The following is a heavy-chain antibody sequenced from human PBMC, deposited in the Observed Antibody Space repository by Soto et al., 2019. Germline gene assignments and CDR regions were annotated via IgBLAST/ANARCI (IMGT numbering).Heavy chain of an antibody. Sequence: QVQLVQAGAEVKKPGASVKVSCQASGYTFITYGITWVRQAPGQGLEWMGWISASNGNTYYGQKFQGRVTMTTDSVTSTAYMELSSLTSDDTAGYYCARALPSSSSVDAWGRGTLVTVSS. J-gene: IGHJ5*02. CDR3: ARALPSSSSVDA. CDR1: GYTFITYG. D-gene: IGHD6-13*01. CDR2: ISASNGNT. V-gene: IGHV1-18*01.